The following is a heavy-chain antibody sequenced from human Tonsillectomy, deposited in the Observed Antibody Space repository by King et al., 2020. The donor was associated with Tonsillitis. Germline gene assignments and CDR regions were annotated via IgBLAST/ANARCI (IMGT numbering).Heavy chain of an antibody. CDR2: IYHSGST. J-gene: IGHJ4*02. Sequence: VQLQESGPGLVKPSETLSLTCTVSRYSINSGYYWGWIRQPPGKGLEWIGSIYHSGSTYYNPSLRSRVTMSVDTSNNQFSLKVSSVTAADTAVYYCARQYREQPLDSWGQGTLVIVSS. CDR1: RYSINSGYY. CDR3: ARQYREQPLDS. V-gene: IGHV4-38-2*02. D-gene: IGHD2-2*01.